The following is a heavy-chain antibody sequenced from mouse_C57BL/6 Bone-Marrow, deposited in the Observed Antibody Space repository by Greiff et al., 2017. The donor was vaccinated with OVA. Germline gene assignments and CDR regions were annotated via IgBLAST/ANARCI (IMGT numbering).Heavy chain of an antibody. D-gene: IGHD1-1*01. Sequence: EVQGVESGGGLVQPKGSLKLSSAASGFSFNTYAMNWVRQAPGKGLEWVARIRSKSNNYATYYADSVKDRFTISRDDSESMLYLQMNNLKTEDTAMYYCVRHYGSSYGYFDVWGTGTTVTVSS. J-gene: IGHJ1*03. V-gene: IGHV10-1*01. CDR3: VRHYGSSYGYFDV. CDR2: IRSKSNNYAT. CDR1: GFSFNTYA.